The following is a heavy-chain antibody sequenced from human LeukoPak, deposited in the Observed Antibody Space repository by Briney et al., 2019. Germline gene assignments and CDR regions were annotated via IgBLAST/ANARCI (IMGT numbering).Heavy chain of an antibody. Sequence: SETLSLTCTVSGGSITSDYWSWIRQPPGKGLEWIGEINHSGSTNYNPSLKSRVTISVDTSKNQFSLKLSSVTAADTAVYYCARERDYDFWSGYYSRLFAFDIWGQGTMVTVSS. D-gene: IGHD3-3*01. CDR3: ARERDYDFWSGYYSRLFAFDI. V-gene: IGHV4-34*01. CDR2: INHSGST. CDR1: GGSITSDY. J-gene: IGHJ3*02.